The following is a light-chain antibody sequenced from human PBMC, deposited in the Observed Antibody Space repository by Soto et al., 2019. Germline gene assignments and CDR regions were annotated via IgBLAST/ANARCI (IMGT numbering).Light chain of an antibody. CDR3: QQYNNWPPWT. CDR1: QSVSSY. CDR2: GAS. V-gene: IGKV3-15*01. Sequence: IVLMQSPGNLSLSAGERATLSCRASQSVSSYLAWYQQKPGKAPRLLIYGASTRATGIPSRFSGSGSGTEFTLTISSLQSEDFAVYYCQQYNNWPPWTFGQGTKVDIK. J-gene: IGKJ1*01.